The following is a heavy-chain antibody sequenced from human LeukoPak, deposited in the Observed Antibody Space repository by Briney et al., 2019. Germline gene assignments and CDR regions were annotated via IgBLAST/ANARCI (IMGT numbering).Heavy chain of an antibody. V-gene: IGHV1-2*02. CDR2: INPNSGGT. Sequence: ASVKVSCKASGYTFTGYYMHWVRQAPGQGLEWMGWINPNSGGTNYAQKLQGRVTMTRDTSATTAYMDLSSLRSEDMAVYYCARGAGVPAAMAPDYWGQGTLVTVSS. J-gene: IGHJ4*02. D-gene: IGHD2-2*01. CDR1: GYTFTGYY. CDR3: ARGAGVPAAMAPDY.